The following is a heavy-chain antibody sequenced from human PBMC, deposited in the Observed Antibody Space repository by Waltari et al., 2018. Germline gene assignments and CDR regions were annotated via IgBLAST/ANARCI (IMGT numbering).Heavy chain of an antibody. J-gene: IGHJ4*02. Sequence: QVQLVQSGAEVKKPGASVKVSCKASGYTFTSYAMHWVRQAPGQRLEWMGWINAGNGNTKYSHKFQGRVTITRDTSASTAYMELSSLRSEYTAVYYCAREPGSGSYDYLGQGTLVTVSS. V-gene: IGHV1-3*01. CDR1: GYTFTSYA. D-gene: IGHD3-10*01. CDR3: AREPGSGSYDY. CDR2: INAGNGNT.